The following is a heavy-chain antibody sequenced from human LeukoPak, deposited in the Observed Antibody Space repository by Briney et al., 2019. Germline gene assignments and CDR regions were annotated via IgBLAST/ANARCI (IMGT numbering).Heavy chain of an antibody. CDR2: IYYSGST. CDR3: ARGLWFGELSRNYYYMDV. Sequence: PSETLSLTCTVSGGSISSYYWSWIRQPPGKGLEWLGYIYYSGSTNYNPSLKSRVTISVDTSKNQFSLKLSSVTAADTAVYYCARGLWFGELSRNYYYMDVWGKGTTVTISS. D-gene: IGHD3-10*01. V-gene: IGHV4-59*01. J-gene: IGHJ6*03. CDR1: GGSISSYY.